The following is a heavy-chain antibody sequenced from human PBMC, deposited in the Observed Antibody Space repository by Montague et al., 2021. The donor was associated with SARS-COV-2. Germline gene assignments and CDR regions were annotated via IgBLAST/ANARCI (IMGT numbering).Heavy chain of an antibody. V-gene: IGHV4-34*01. CDR2: INHGGST. D-gene: IGHD3-10*01. J-gene: IGHJ4*02. CDR3: ARGARQGYGFRLGSFDY. Sequence: SETLSLTCAAYGGSFSGYSWNWIRQPPGKGLEWIGEINHGGSTNYNPSLKSRVTMSVDTSKNQFSLKLSSVTAADTAVYYCARGARQGYGFRLGSFDYWGQGTLVTASS. CDR1: GGSFSGYS.